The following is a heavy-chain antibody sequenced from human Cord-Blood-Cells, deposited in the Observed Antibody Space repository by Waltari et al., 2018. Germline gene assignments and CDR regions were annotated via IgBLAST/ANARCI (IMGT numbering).Heavy chain of an antibody. CDR1: GGSISSYY. D-gene: IGHD1-26*01. J-gene: IGHJ2*01. V-gene: IGHV4-59*01. CDR2: ISYRGST. Sequence: QVQLQESGPGLVTPSETLSLTCTASGGSISSYYWSWIRPPPGKGLEWIGYISYRGSTNYNPSLKSRVTISVDTSKNQFSLKLSSVTAADTAVYYCARGRAVPGHWYFELWGRGTLVTVSS. CDR3: ARGRAVPGHWYFEL.